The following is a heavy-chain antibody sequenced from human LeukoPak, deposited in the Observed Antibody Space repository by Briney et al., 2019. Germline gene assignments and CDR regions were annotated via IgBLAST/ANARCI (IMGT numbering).Heavy chain of an antibody. CDR3: AKPSCSSASCYRFDP. J-gene: IGHJ5*02. CDR2: ISGSGGST. D-gene: IGHD2-2*01. V-gene: IGHV3-23*01. CDR1: GFTFSSYA. Sequence: GGSLRLSCAASGFTFSSYAMSWVRQAPGKGLEWVSAISGSGGSTNYADSVKGRFTISRDNSKNTLYLQMISLRAEDSAVYYSAKPSCSSASCYRFDPWGQGTLVTVSS.